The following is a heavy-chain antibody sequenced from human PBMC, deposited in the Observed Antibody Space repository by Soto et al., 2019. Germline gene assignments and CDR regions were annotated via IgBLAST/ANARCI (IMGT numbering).Heavy chain of an antibody. J-gene: IGHJ2*01. CDR2: IYYSGST. CDR1: VVSISSGGYY. D-gene: IGHD3-16*01. V-gene: IGHV4-31*03. CDR3: ARGYYDYVWGSYFGYGRYFDL. Sequence: PSDTLSLTCTFSVVSISSGGYYCSWIRQHPWKGLEWIGYIYYSGSTYCNPSLKSRVTISVDTSRNQFSLKLSSVTAADTAVYYCARGYYDYVWGSYFGYGRYFDLWGRGTLFTVSS.